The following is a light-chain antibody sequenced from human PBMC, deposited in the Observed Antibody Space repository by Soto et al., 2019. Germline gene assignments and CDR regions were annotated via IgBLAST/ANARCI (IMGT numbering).Light chain of an antibody. CDR2: GAS. CDR1: QSVSSN. Sequence: ETMMTQAPDTLSVSLGERATLSCRASQSVSSNLAWYQQKPGQAPRLLIYGASTRATGIPARFSGSGSGTEFTLAISSLQSEDCAIYYCQQYHTWPITFGGGTKGDIK. J-gene: IGKJ4*01. CDR3: QQYHTWPIT. V-gene: IGKV3-15*01.